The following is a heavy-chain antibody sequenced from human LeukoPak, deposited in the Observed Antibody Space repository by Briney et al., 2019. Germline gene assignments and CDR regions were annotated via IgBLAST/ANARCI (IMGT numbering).Heavy chain of an antibody. D-gene: IGHD3-3*01. CDR2: IYHSGST. J-gene: IGHJ4*02. V-gene: IGHV4-59*08. CDR3: ARQMRTYDFWSGYYL. CDR1: GGSISSYY. Sequence: SETLSLTCTVSGGSISSYYWSWLRQPPGKGLEWIGSIYHSGSTYYNPSLKSRVTISVDTSKNQFSLKLSSVTAADTAVYYCARQMRTYDFWSGYYLWGQGTLVTVSS.